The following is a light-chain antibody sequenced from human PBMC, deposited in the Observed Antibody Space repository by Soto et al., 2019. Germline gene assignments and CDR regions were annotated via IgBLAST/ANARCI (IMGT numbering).Light chain of an antibody. V-gene: IGLV2-8*01. CDR3: SSYVGSNNFPYV. CDR1: SSDVGGYNF. CDR2: EVD. Sequence: QSALTQPASVFGSPGQSITFSCTGTSSDVGGYNFVSWYQQHPGKAPKLIIYEVDERPSGVPDRFSGSKSGNTASLTVSGLQAEDEADYYCSSYVGSNNFPYVFGTGTKLTVL. J-gene: IGLJ1*01.